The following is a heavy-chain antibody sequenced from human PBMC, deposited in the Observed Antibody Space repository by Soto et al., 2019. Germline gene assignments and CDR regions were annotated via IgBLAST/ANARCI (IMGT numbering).Heavy chain of an antibody. J-gene: IGHJ6*02. D-gene: IGHD3-3*01. CDR1: GFTFSSYG. Sequence: QVQLVESGGGVVQPGRSLRLSCAASGFTFSSYGMHWVRQAPGKGLEWVAVISYDGSNKYYADSVKGRFTISRDNSKNSLYLQINSLRAEDTDVYYYAKDPENYDFWSGRFPIPYYYDYGMDVWGQGTTVTVSS. CDR3: AKDPENYDFWSGRFPIPYYYDYGMDV. CDR2: ISYDGSNK. V-gene: IGHV3-30*18.